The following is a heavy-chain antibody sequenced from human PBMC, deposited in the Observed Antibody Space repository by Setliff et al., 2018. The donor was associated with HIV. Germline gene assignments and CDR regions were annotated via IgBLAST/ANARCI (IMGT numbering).Heavy chain of an antibody. D-gene: IGHD3-22*01. J-gene: IGHJ4*02. V-gene: IGHV1-58*02. CDR2: IVVDSGDT. CDR1: GFTFSSSA. Sequence: SVKVSCKASGFTFSSSAIHWVRQARGQRLEWIGWIVVDSGDTNYAQKFQNRVALTRDVSTRTAYMELSSLRSEDTAVYYCAAVGYHDSSGLHDCWGPGTLVTVSS. CDR3: AAVGYHDSSGLHDC.